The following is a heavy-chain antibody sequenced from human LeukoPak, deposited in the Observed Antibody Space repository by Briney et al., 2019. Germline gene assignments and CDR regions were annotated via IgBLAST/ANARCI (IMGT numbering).Heavy chain of an antibody. Sequence: ASVKVSCKASGYTFTAYYLHWVRQAPGQGLEWMGWVDPNSGGTKYVQKFQGRFTMTRDTSNNTAYMELSRLRFDDTAVYCCARDNYGILDYWGQGTLVTVSS. CDR2: VDPNSGGT. J-gene: IGHJ4*02. D-gene: IGHD3-10*01. CDR1: GYTFTAYY. CDR3: ARDNYGILDY. V-gene: IGHV1-2*02.